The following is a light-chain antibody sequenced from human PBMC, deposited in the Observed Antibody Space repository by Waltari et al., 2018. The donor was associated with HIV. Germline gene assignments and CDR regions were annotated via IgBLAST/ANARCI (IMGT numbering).Light chain of an antibody. Sequence: EIVLTQSPGTLSLSPGERATLSCRASQSVSSSYLAWYQQQPGQAPRLLIYGGSSRATGIPDRFSGSGSGTDFTLTISRLEPEDFAVYYCQHYTSSPITFGHGTRLEIK. J-gene: IGKJ5*01. CDR3: QHYTSSPIT. CDR2: GGS. V-gene: IGKV3-20*01. CDR1: QSVSSSY.